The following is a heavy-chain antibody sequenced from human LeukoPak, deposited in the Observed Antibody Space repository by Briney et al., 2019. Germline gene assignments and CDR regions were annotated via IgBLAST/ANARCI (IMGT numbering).Heavy chain of an antibody. CDR1: GFTFSKYV. CDR3: AKAQGYYDC. D-gene: IGHD3-22*01. CDR2: IGVGGTT. V-gene: IGHV3-23*01. J-gene: IGHJ4*02. Sequence: GGSLRLSCAASGFTFSKYVMNWVRQAPGKGLEWVSGIGVGGTTYYADSVKGRFTISRDTSKNTLYLQMNSLRAEDTAVYYCAKAQGYYDCWGQGTLVTVSS.